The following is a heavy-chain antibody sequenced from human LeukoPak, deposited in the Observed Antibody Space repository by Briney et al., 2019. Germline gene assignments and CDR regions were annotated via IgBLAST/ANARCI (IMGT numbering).Heavy chain of an antibody. Sequence: GGSLRLSCAASGFTFSNYWMHWVRHAPGKGLVWVSRINSDGINTSYADSVKGRFTISRDNARNSLYLQMNSLRAEDTAIYYCAAVGRSARPGHWGQGTLVTVSS. CDR2: INSDGINT. J-gene: IGHJ4*02. D-gene: IGHD6-13*01. CDR1: GFTFSNYW. CDR3: AAVGRSARPGH. V-gene: IGHV3-74*01.